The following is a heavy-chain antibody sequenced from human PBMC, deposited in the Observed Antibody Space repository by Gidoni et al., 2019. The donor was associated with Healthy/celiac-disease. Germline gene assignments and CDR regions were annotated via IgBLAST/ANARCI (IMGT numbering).Heavy chain of an antibody. CDR2: INSDGSST. Sequence: EVQLVESGGGLVQPGGSLRLSCAASGFTFSSYWMHWVRQAPGKGLVWVSRINSDGSSTSYADSVKGRFTISRDNAKNTLYLQMNSLRAEDTAVYYCARDYYATLPANWFDPWGQGTLVTVSS. V-gene: IGHV3-74*01. CDR3: ARDYYATLPANWFDP. D-gene: IGHD3-22*01. CDR1: GFTFSSYW. J-gene: IGHJ5*02.